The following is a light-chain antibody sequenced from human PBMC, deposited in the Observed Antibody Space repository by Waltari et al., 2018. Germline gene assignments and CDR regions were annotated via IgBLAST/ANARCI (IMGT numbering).Light chain of an antibody. CDR1: QSVRGS. CDR2: GAS. Sequence: EIVLTQSPGTLSLSPGERATLSCRARQSVRGSLAWYQQKAGQAPRLLIYGASSSATGIPDRFGGSGSGTDFSLTISRLEPEDFAVYYCQHYVRLPATFGQGTKVEIK. V-gene: IGKV3-20*01. CDR3: QHYVRLPAT. J-gene: IGKJ1*01.